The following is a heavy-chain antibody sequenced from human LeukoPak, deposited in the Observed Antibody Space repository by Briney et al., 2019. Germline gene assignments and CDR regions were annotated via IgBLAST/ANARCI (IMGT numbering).Heavy chain of an antibody. CDR1: GFTFSGFA. CDR3: TRHVWASGVTEDPPESSYHNWFDP. J-gene: IGHJ5*02. D-gene: IGHD1-26*01. V-gene: IGHV3-73*01. Sequence: PGGSLRLSCAASGFTFSGFAMNWVRQASGKGLEWVGRIRGTANNYATGYAAVVKARFTISRDESKKTVYLQMNSLKTEDTAVYYCTRHVWASGVTEDPPESSYHNWFDPWGQGTLVTVSS. CDR2: IRGTANNYAT.